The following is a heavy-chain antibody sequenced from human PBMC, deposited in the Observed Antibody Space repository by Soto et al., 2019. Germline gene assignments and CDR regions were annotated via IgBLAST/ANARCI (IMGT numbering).Heavy chain of an antibody. CDR1: GGSITPNY. Sequence: TEAVSGTCTVSGGSITPNYWSWVRQFPGEGLEWIGYIYYSGNTNYNPSLKSRVTISVDTSKNQFSLKLSSVTAADTAVYYCERWFHYGSGSYGFDVWGQGTMVTVSS. D-gene: IGHD3-10*01. CDR2: IYYSGNT. J-gene: IGHJ3*01. CDR3: ERWFHYGSGSYGFDV. V-gene: IGHV4-59*01.